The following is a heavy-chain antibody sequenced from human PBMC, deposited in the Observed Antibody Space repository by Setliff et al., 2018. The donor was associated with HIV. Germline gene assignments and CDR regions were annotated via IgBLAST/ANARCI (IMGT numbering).Heavy chain of an antibody. CDR2: INHSGST. CDR1: GGSFSVYW. J-gene: IGHJ6*03. V-gene: IGHV4-34*01. CDR3: ARGPRVVPVAGEGYYYMDV. Sequence: NPSETLSLTCAVYGGSFSVYWWTWIRQPPGKGLEWIGEINHSGSTNYNPSLKSRVTISVDTSKNQFSLNLRSVTAADTAVYYCARGPRVVPVAGEGYYYMDVWGKGTTVTVSS. D-gene: IGHD2-2*01.